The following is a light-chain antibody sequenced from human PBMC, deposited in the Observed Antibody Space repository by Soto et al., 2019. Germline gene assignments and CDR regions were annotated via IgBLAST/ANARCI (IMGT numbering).Light chain of an antibody. V-gene: IGKV3-20*01. CDR2: GAS. Sequence: EIVLTQSPGTLSLSPGERATLSCRASQSVSSSYLAWYQQKPGQAPRLLIYGASSRATGIQDRFSGSGSGTDFTLTISRLEPEDFAVYYCQQYGSSFVTFGQGTKVEIK. CDR1: QSVSSSY. CDR3: QQYGSSFVT. J-gene: IGKJ1*01.